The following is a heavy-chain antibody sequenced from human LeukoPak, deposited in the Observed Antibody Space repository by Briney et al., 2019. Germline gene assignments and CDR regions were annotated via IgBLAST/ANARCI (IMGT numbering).Heavy chain of an antibody. V-gene: IGHV4-59*11. CDR2: VYDIGST. J-gene: IGHJ4*02. D-gene: IGHD5-24*01. CDR3: ARTTVEMATIPFDY. Sequence: LETLSLTCTVSGGSIGSHYWTWIRQTPGKGLEWIGYVYDIGSTKYNPSLKSRVTISVDTSKNQFSLRLSSVTAADTAVYYCARTTVEMATIPFDYWGQGILVTVSS. CDR1: GGSIGSHY.